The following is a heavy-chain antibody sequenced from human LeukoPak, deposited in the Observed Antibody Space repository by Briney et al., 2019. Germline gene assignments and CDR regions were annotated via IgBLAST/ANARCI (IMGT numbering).Heavy chain of an antibody. CDR2: ISSSSSYI. CDR3: ARPRGYDILTGSDDAFDI. D-gene: IGHD3-9*01. Sequence: KSGGSLRLSCAASGFTFIRHGMNWVRQAPGKGLEWVSSISSSSSYIYYADSVKGRFTISRDNAKNSLYLQMNSLRAEDTAVYYCARPRGYDILTGSDDAFDIWGQGTMVTVSS. J-gene: IGHJ3*02. V-gene: IGHV3-21*01. CDR1: GFTFIRHG.